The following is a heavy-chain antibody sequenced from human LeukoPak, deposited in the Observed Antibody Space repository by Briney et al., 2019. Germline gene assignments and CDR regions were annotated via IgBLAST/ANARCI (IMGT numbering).Heavy chain of an antibody. Sequence: SETLSLTCTVPGVSITSGGYYWSWIRQHPGKGLEWIGYIYYSGSTYYNPSLKSRVTISVDTSKNQFSLKLRSVTAADTAVYYCARNYYDRSGFYYAYDYWGQGTLVTVSS. CDR1: GVSITSGGYY. CDR2: IYYSGST. J-gene: IGHJ4*02. CDR3: ARNYYDRSGFYYAYDY. V-gene: IGHV4-31*03. D-gene: IGHD3-22*01.